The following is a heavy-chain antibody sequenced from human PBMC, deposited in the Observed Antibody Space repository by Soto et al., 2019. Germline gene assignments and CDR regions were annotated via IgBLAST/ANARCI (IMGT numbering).Heavy chain of an antibody. CDR1: GYTFTSYG. V-gene: IGHV1-18*04. Sequence: GASVKVSCKASGYTFTSYGISWVRQAPGQGLEWMGWISAYNGNTNYAQKLQGRVTMTTDTSTSTAHMELRSLRSDDTAVYYCARGLNDFWSGYYELDPWGQGTLVTVSS. J-gene: IGHJ5*02. CDR2: ISAYNGNT. CDR3: ARGLNDFWSGYYELDP. D-gene: IGHD3-3*01.